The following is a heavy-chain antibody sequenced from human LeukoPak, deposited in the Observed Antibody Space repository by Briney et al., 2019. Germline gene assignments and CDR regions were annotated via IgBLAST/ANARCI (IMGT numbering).Heavy chain of an antibody. CDR2: IRNNAADT. CDR3: AKCMSGGDCYTRH. J-gene: IGHJ4*02. CDR1: GFTFSSYA. V-gene: IGHV3-23*01. D-gene: IGHD2-21*02. Sequence: PGGSLRLSCEASGFTFSSYAMTWVRQAPGKGLEWVSAIRNNAADTYYADSVQGRFTISRDNSKNMLYLQMNSLRAGDTAVYYCAKCMSGGDCYTRHWGQGTLVTVSS.